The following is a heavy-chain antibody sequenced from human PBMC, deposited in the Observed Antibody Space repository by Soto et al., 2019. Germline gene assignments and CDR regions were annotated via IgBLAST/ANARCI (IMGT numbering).Heavy chain of an antibody. V-gene: IGHV3-23*01. CDR3: AKGHCTNGVCYGDYYYYGMDV. J-gene: IGHJ6*02. Sequence: PGGSLRLSCAASGFTFSSYAMSWFRQSPGKGLEWVSAISGSGGSTYYADSVKGRFTISRDNSKNTLYLQMNSLRAEDTAVYYCAKGHCTNGVCYGDYYYYGMDVWGQGTTVTISS. CDR1: GFTFSSYA. D-gene: IGHD2-8*01. CDR2: ISGSGGST.